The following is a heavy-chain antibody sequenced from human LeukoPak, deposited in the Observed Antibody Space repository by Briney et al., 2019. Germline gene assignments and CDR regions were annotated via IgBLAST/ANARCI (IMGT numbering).Heavy chain of an antibody. CDR1: GFTFSSYS. CDR2: ISSSSSYI. D-gene: IGHD3-9*01. J-gene: IGHJ4*02. Sequence: GGSLRLSCAASGFTFSSYSMNWVRQAPGKGLEWVSSISSSSSYIYYADSVKGRFTISRDNAKNSPYLQMNSLRAEDTAVYYCARGGDYDILTGYLPFDYWGQGTLVTVSS. V-gene: IGHV3-21*01. CDR3: ARGGDYDILTGYLPFDY.